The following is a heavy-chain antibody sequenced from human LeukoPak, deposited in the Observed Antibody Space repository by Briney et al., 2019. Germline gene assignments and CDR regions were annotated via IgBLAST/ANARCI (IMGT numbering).Heavy chain of an antibody. CDR3: ARSPIVATRGYYFDY. Sequence: ASVRVSCKASGYTFTSYDINWVRQATGQGLEWMGWMNPNSGNTGYAQKFQGRVTMTRNTSISTAYMELSSLRSEDTAVYYCARSPIVATRGYYFDYWGQGTLVTVSS. J-gene: IGHJ4*02. D-gene: IGHD5-12*01. CDR2: MNPNSGNT. CDR1: GYTFTSYD. V-gene: IGHV1-8*01.